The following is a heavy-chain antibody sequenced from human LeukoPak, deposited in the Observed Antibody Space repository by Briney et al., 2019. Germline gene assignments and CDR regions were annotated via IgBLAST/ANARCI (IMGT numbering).Heavy chain of an antibody. V-gene: IGHV3-21*01. Sequence: GGSQRLSCAASGFSFSSYSMNWVRQAPGKGLEWVSSISSRNSYIYYADSVKGRFTISRDNAKNSLYLQMNSLRAEDTAVYYCARGGPITGLDILTGYQDYWGQGTLVTVSS. J-gene: IGHJ4*02. CDR1: GFSFSSYS. D-gene: IGHD3-9*01. CDR3: ARGGPITGLDILTGYQDY. CDR2: ISSRNSYI.